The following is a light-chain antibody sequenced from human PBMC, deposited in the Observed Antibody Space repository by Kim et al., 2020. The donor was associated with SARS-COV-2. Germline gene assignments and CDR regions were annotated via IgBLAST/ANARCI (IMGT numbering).Light chain of an antibody. J-gene: IGKJ2*01. CDR1: QGISSY. V-gene: IGKV1-39*01. Sequence: SASVGDRVTIACRASQGISSYLNWYQQKPGKAPNLLIYVASSLHSGVPSRFSGSGSGTDFTLTISSLQPDDFATYFCQQTFSYPYTFGLGTRLEI. CDR3: QQTFSYPYT. CDR2: VAS.